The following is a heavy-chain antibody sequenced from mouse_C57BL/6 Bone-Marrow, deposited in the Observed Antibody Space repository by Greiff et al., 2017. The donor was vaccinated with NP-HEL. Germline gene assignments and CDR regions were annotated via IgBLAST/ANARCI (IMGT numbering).Heavy chain of an antibody. Sequence: VQLQQSVAELVRPGASVKLSCTASGFNIKNTYMHWVKQRPEQGLEWIGRIDPANGNTKYAPKFQGKATITADPSSNTAYLQLSSLTSEDTAIDDCARYPLYSNYRYLDYWGQGTTLTVSS. CDR1: GFNIKNTY. J-gene: IGHJ2*01. D-gene: IGHD2-5*01. CDR3: ARYPLYSNYRYLDY. V-gene: IGHV14-3*01. CDR2: IDPANGNT.